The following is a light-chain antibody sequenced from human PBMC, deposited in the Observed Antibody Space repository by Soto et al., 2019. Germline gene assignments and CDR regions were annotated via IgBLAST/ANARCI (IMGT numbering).Light chain of an antibody. CDR3: QKYNSAPLT. Sequence: DIQMTQSPSSLSASVGDRVTITCRASESIRSYLNWYQQKPGKAPKLLIYGASSLQSGVPSRFSGGGSGTDFTLTISSLQPEDVAAYYCQKYNSAPLTFGGGTKVDIK. V-gene: IGKV1-39*01. J-gene: IGKJ4*01. CDR1: ESIRSY. CDR2: GAS.